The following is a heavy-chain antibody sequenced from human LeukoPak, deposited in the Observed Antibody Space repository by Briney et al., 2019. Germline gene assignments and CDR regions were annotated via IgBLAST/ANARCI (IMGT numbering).Heavy chain of an antibody. V-gene: IGHV4-59*12. Sequence: SETLSLTCTVSGGSISSFYWSWIRQPPGKGLEWIGYIYYSGSTDYNPSLKSRVTMSVDTSKNQFSLKLSSVTAADTAVYYCVRSAQGRGGYAFDYWGQGTLVTVSS. CDR3: VRSAQGRGGYAFDY. D-gene: IGHD5-12*01. J-gene: IGHJ4*02. CDR1: GGSISSFY. CDR2: IYYSGST.